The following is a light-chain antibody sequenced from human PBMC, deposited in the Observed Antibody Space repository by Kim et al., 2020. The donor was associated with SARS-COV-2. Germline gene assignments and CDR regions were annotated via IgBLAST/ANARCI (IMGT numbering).Light chain of an antibody. V-gene: IGLV3-19*01. CDR2: GKN. CDR1: SLRSYY. Sequence: SSKLTQDPAVSVALGQTVRITCQGDSLRSYYASWYQQKPGQAPVLVIYGKNNRPSGIPDRFSGSSSGNTAPLTITGAQAEDEADYYCNSRDSSGNHLVFGGGTQLTVL. CDR3: NSRDSSGNHLV. J-gene: IGLJ3*02.